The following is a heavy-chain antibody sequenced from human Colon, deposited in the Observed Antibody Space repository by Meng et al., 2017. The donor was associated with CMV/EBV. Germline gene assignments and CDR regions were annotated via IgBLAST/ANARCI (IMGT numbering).Heavy chain of an antibody. Sequence: CAAHGLSFSRDWIRWVRHAPGKGVVWVSDNNGDGRRTNYADSVKSRFTISRDNAKNTLYLQMNSLRAEDTAVYYCARDRGYSADYWGQGTLVTVSS. V-gene: IGHV3-74*01. CDR2: NNGDGRRT. CDR3: ARDRGYSADY. CDR1: GLSFSRDW. D-gene: IGHD5-18*01. J-gene: IGHJ4*02.